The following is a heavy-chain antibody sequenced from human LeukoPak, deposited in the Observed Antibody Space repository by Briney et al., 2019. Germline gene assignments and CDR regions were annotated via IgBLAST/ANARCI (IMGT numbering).Heavy chain of an antibody. D-gene: IGHD3-10*01. J-gene: IGHJ4*02. Sequence: GASVKVSCKASGYTFTGYYMHWVRQAPGQGLEGMGWINPNSGGTNYAQKFKGGVTMTRDTSISPAYMELSRLRSDDTAVYYCARVQSHVLLWFGELLTPGGYYFDYWGQGTLVTVSS. CDR2: INPNSGGT. V-gene: IGHV1-2*02. CDR3: ARVQSHVLLWFGELLTPGGYYFDY. CDR1: GYTFTGYY.